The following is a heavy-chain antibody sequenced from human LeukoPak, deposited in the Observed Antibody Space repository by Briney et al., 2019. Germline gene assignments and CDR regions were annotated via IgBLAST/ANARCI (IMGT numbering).Heavy chain of an antibody. CDR2: INPSGGST. J-gene: IGHJ5*02. V-gene: IGHV1-46*01. CDR1: GYTFTSYG. D-gene: IGHD4-17*01. CDR3: ARDSTVTTFRGCVDP. Sequence: RASVKVSCKASGYTFTSYGISWVRQAPGQGLEWMGVINPSGGSTNYAQKFQGRVTMTRDTSTSTVYMEMSSLRSEDTAVYYCARDSTVTTFRGCVDPWGQGTLVTVSS.